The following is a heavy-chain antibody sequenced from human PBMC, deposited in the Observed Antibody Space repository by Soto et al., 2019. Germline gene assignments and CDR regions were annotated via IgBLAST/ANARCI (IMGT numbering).Heavy chain of an antibody. V-gene: IGHV1-18*01. CDR3: ARDMGTLYGTPPGCFDP. D-gene: IGHD4-17*01. J-gene: IGHJ5*02. CDR1: GYTFTSYG. Sequence: QVQLVQSGSEVKKPGASEKDSCKSSGYTFTSYGISWVRQAPGQGPEWMGWISAYNGNTNYARKLQGRVTITTGTATRTAYMEQRSLGSDDTAVHYCARDMGTLYGTPPGCFDPWGQGTLVTVSS. CDR2: ISAYNGNT.